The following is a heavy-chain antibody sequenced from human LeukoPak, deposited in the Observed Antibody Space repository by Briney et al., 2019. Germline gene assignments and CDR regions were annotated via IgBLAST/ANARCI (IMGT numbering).Heavy chain of an antibody. CDR2: IIPIFGTA. CDR3: ASPREDTGGYSYGYFYAFDI. V-gene: IGHV1-69*05. J-gene: IGHJ3*02. CDR1: GGTFNSYA. Sequence: ASVKVSCKASGGTFNSYAISWVRQAPGQGLEWMGVIIPIFGTANYAQKFQGRVTITTDESTSTAYMELSSLRSEDTAVYYCASPREDTGGYSYGYFYAFDIWGQGTMVTVSS. D-gene: IGHD5-18*01.